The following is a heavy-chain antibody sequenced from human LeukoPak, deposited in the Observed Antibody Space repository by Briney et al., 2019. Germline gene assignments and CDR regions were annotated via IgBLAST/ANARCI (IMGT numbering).Heavy chain of an antibody. J-gene: IGHJ4*02. CDR1: GFTFSSYG. CDR3: ARANYDYVWGSYRGSVDY. V-gene: IGHV3-20*04. CDR2: INWNGGST. Sequence: GGTLRLSCAASGFTFSSYGMSWVRQAPGKGLEWVSGINWNGGSTGYADSVKGRFTISRDNAKNSLYLQMNSLRAEDTALYYCARANYDYVWGSYRGSVDYWGQGTLVTVSS. D-gene: IGHD3-16*02.